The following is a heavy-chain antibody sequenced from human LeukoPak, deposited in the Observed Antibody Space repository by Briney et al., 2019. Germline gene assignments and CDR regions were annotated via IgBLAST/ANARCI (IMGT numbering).Heavy chain of an antibody. Sequence: PGGSLRLSCAASGFTFSSYGMSWVREAPGNGLEWGSAISGSGGSTYYADSVKGRFTISRDNSKNTLYLQMNSLRAEDTAVYYCAKDWSHHPFDYWGQGTLVTVSS. CDR1: GFTFSSYG. J-gene: IGHJ4*02. V-gene: IGHV3-23*01. CDR2: ISGSGGST. CDR3: AKDWSHHPFDY. D-gene: IGHD1-14*01.